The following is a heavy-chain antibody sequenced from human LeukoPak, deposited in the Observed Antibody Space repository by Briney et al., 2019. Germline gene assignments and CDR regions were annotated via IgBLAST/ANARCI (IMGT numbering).Heavy chain of an antibody. Sequence: SETLSLTCAVYGGSFSGYYWSWIRQPAGKGLEWIGRIYTSGSTNYNPSLKSRVTMSVDTSKNQFSLKLSSVTAADTAVYYCARDHPYCSGGSCYHDYWGQGTLVTVSS. CDR1: GGSFSGYY. CDR2: IYTSGST. J-gene: IGHJ4*02. V-gene: IGHV4-4*07. CDR3: ARDHPYCSGGSCYHDY. D-gene: IGHD2-15*01.